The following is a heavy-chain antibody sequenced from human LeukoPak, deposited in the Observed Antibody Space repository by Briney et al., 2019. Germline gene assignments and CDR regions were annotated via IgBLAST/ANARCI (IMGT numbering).Heavy chain of an antibody. D-gene: IGHD3-10*01. J-gene: IGHJ3*02. CDR1: GGSISSGDYY. CDR3: ARDREFRAFDI. Sequence: SETLSLTCTVSGGSISSGDYYWSWIRQPPGKGLEWIGYIYYSGSTYYNPSLKSRVTISVDTSKNQFSLKLSSVTAADTAVYYCARDREFRAFDIWGQGTMVTVSS. CDR2: IYYSGST. V-gene: IGHV4-30-4*01.